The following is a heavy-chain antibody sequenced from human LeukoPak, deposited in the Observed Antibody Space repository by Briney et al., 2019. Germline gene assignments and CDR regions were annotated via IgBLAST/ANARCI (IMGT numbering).Heavy chain of an antibody. CDR2: IYYTGST. V-gene: IGHV4-59*01. Sequence: PSETLSLTCTVSGGSISSYYWSWIRQPPGKGLEWIGYIYYTGSTNYNPSLKSRVIISVATSKNQFSLKLSSVTAADTAVYYCARDAGYCSSSSCGAYFQHWGQGTLVTVSS. CDR1: GGSISSYY. CDR3: ARDAGYCSSSSCGAYFQH. D-gene: IGHD2-2*01. J-gene: IGHJ1*01.